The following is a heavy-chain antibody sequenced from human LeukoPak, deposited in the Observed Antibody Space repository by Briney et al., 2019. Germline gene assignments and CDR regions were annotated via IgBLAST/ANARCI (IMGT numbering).Heavy chain of an antibody. V-gene: IGHV3-23*01. CDR3: ANCRVVGATTPFDY. CDR2: ISGSGGST. Sequence: GGSLRLSCASSGFTFSSYAMSWVRQAPGKGLEWVSGISGSGGSTYYADSVKGRFTISRDNSKNTLYLQMNSLRAEDTAVYYCANCRVVGATTPFDYWGQGTLVTVSS. J-gene: IGHJ4*02. CDR1: GFTFSSYA. D-gene: IGHD1-26*01.